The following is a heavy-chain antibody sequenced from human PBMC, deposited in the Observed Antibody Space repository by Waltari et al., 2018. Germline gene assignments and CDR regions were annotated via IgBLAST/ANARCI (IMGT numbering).Heavy chain of an antibody. V-gene: IGHV4-34*01. CDR3: GRGYGSKIDY. CDR2: INHGGIT. D-gene: IGHD3-10*01. CDR1: GGSFSGYY. Sequence: QVQLQQWGAGLLKPSETLSLTCTAYGGSFSGYYWSWIRQSPGRGLEWIGEINHGGITTYNRSLKSRLTLSIDTSRNQFALTLTSVTAAETAVYYCGRGYGSKIDYWGQGTLVTVSS. J-gene: IGHJ4*02.